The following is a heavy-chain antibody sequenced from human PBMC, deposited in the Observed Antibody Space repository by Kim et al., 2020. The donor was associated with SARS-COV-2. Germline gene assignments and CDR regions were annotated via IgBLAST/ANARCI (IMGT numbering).Heavy chain of an antibody. Sequence: VKVSCKASGGTFSSYAISWVRQAPGQGLEWMGGIIPIFGTANYAQKFQGRVTITADKSTSTAYMELSSLRSEDTAVYYCARAPLYGSGSYNGWFDPWGQGTLVTVSS. CDR1: GGTFSSYA. CDR3: ARAPLYGSGSYNGWFDP. J-gene: IGHJ5*02. V-gene: IGHV1-69*06. CDR2: IIPIFGTA. D-gene: IGHD3-10*01.